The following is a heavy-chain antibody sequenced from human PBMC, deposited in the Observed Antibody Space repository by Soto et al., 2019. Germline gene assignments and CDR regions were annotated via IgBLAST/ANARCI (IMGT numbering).Heavy chain of an antibody. CDR1: GYTFTGYY. V-gene: IGHV1-2*04. Sequence: QVQLVQSGAEVKKPGASVKVSCKASGYTFTGYYMHWVRQAPGQGLEWMGWINPNSGGTNYAQKFQGWVTMTRDTSISTAYMELSRLRSDDTAVYYWARGGLWFGDPTVPYYYGMDVWGQGTTVTVSS. D-gene: IGHD3-10*01. CDR3: ARGGLWFGDPTVPYYYGMDV. J-gene: IGHJ6*02. CDR2: INPNSGGT.